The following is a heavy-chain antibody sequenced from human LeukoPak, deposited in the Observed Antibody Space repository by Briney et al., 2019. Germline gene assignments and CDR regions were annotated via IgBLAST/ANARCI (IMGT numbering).Heavy chain of an antibody. CDR3: AISSGWYYFDY. CDR2: IYYSGST. D-gene: IGHD6-19*01. J-gene: IGHJ4*02. V-gene: IGHV4-59*01. CDR1: GGSISSYY. Sequence: SETLSLTCTVPGGSISSYYWSWIRQPPGKGLEWIGYIYYSGSTNYNPSLKSRVTISVDTSKNQFSLKLSSVTAADTAVYYCAISSGWYYFDYWGQGTLVTVSS.